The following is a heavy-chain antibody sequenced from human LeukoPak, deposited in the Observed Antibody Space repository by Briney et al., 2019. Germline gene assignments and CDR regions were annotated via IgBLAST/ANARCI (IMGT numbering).Heavy chain of an antibody. CDR2: INHSGST. D-gene: IGHD6-19*01. J-gene: IGHJ5*02. Sequence: SETLSLTCTVSGGSISSYYWSWIRQPPGKGLEWIGEINHSGSTNYNPSLKSRVTISVDTSKNQFSLKLSSVTAADTAVYYCARVSLAVAGPNWFDPWGQGTLVTVSS. CDR1: GGSISSYY. CDR3: ARVSLAVAGPNWFDP. V-gene: IGHV4-34*01.